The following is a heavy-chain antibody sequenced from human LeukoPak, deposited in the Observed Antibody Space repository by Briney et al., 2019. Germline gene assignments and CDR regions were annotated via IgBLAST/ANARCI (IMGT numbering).Heavy chain of an antibody. V-gene: IGHV3-74*01. J-gene: IGHJ4*02. CDR1: GFTFDSYA. CDR3: ATGHSYGYDY. D-gene: IGHD5-18*01. CDR2: VKGDGRTT. Sequence: GGSLRLSCAASGFTFDSYAMSWVRQAPGKGLVWVALVKGDGRTTIYADSVKGRFTISRDNAKNTLYLQMNSLRADDSGVYYCATGHSYGYDYWGQGVLVTVSS.